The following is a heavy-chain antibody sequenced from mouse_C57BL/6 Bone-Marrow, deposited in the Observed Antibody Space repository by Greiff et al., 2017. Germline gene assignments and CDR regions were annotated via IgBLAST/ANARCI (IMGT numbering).Heavy chain of an antibody. V-gene: IGHV1-55*01. CDR1: GYTFTSYW. CDR3: ARSGPLWRSFDY. J-gene: IGHJ2*01. Sequence: QVQLQQPGAELVKPGASVKMSCKASGYTFTSYWITWVKQRPGQGLEWIGDIYPTSGRTNYNEKFKSKAILTVDTSSNTAYMQLSSLTSEDSAVFYCARSGPLWRSFDYWGPGPTLTVSS. D-gene: IGHD3-1*01. CDR2: IYPTSGRT.